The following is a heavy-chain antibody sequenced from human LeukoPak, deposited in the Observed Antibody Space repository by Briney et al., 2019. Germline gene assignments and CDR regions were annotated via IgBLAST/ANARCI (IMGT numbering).Heavy chain of an antibody. CDR2: ISWNSGSI. CDR1: GFTFDDYA. CDR3: AKDPGRSTLGY. D-gene: IGHD6-13*01. J-gene: IGHJ4*02. V-gene: IGHV3-9*01. Sequence: GGSLRLSCAASGFTFDDYAMHWVRQAPGKGLEWVSGISWNSGSIGYADSVKGRFTISRDNAKNSLYLQMNSLRAEDTALYYCAKDPGRSTLGYWGQGTLVTVSS.